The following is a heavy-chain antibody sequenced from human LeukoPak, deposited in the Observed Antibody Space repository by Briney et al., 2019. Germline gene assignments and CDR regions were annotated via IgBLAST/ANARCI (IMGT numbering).Heavy chain of an antibody. V-gene: IGHV1-8*01. CDR2: MNPNSGNT. D-gene: IGHD1-7*01. J-gene: IGHJ5*02. CDR3: ARRTSRSRNWFDP. Sequence: ASVKVSCKASGYTFTSYDINWVRQAPGQGLEWMGWMNPNSGNTGYAQKFQGRVTMTRNTSISTAYMELSSLRSEDTTVYYCARRTSRSRNWFDPWGQGILVTVSS. CDR1: GYTFTSYD.